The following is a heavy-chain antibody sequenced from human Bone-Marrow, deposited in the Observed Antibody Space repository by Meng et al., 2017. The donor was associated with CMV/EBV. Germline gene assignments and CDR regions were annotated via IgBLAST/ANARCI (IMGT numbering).Heavy chain of an antibody. Sequence: GESLKISCAASGFTFSSYSMNWVRQAPGKGLEWVSSISSSSSYIYYADSVKGRFTISRDNAKNSLYLQMNSLRAVDTAVYYCASVDYVWGSYRLYYGMDVWGQGTTVTVSS. V-gene: IGHV3-21*01. D-gene: IGHD3-16*02. J-gene: IGHJ6*02. CDR2: ISSSSSYI. CDR1: GFTFSSYS. CDR3: ASVDYVWGSYRLYYGMDV.